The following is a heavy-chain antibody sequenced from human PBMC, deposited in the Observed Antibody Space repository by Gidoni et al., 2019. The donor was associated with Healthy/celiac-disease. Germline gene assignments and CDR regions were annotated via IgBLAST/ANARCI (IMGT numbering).Heavy chain of an antibody. CDR3: ATDSQKLGPPSY. D-gene: IGHD7-27*01. V-gene: IGHV1-24*01. Sequence: QVQLVQSGAEVKKPGASVKVSCKVSGYTLTELSMHWVRQAPGKGLEWMGGFDPEDGETSYAQKFQGRVTMTEDTSTDTAYMELSSLSSEDTAVYYCATDSQKLGPPSYWGQGTLVTVSS. CDR2: FDPEDGET. J-gene: IGHJ4*02. CDR1: GYTLTELS.